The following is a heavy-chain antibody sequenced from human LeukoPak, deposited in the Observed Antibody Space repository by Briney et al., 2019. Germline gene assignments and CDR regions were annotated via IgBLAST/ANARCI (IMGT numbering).Heavy chain of an antibody. CDR3: AKDIDYGGAN. Sequence: GGSLRPSCAASGFNFSASGMHWVRQSPGKGLEWVALISYDGNNKYYSDSMKGRFTISRDSSKNTLYLQMNSLRAEDTAVYYCAKDIDYGGANWGQGTLVIVSS. CDR2: ISYDGNNK. D-gene: IGHD4-23*01. J-gene: IGHJ4*02. CDR1: GFNFSASG. V-gene: IGHV3-30*18.